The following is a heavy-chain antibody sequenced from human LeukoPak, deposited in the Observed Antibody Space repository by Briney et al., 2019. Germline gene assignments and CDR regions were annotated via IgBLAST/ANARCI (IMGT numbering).Heavy chain of an antibody. CDR2: ISGSGGST. J-gene: IGHJ4*02. Sequence: PGGSLRLSCAASGFTSSSYAMSWVRQAPGKGLEWVSAISGSGGSTYYADSVKGRFTISRDNSKNTLYLQMNSLRAEDTAIYYCAKVGVTVLWFGELFYWGQGTLVTVSS. CDR1: GFTSSSYA. CDR3: AKVGVTVLWFGELFY. D-gene: IGHD3-10*01. V-gene: IGHV3-23*01.